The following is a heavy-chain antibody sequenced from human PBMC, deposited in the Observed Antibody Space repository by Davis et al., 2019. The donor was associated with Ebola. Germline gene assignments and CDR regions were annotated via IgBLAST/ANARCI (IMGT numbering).Heavy chain of an antibody. CDR1: GYTFTGYY. Sequence: ASVKVSCKASGYTFTGYYMHWVRQAPGQGLEWMGWINPNSGGTNYAQKFQGRVTMTRDTSISTAYMELSRLRSDDTAVYYCAKDKLGIGSDYDFWSGYYDYWGQGTLVTVSS. CDR3: AKDKLGIGSDYDFWSGYYDY. D-gene: IGHD3-3*01. J-gene: IGHJ4*02. V-gene: IGHV1-2*02. CDR2: INPNSGGT.